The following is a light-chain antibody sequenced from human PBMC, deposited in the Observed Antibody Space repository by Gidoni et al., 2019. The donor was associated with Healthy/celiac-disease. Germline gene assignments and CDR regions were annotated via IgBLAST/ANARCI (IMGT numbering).Light chain of an antibody. CDR1: QSVSSSY. CDR2: GAS. V-gene: IGKV3-20*01. CDR3: QQYGSSPLT. J-gene: IGKJ4*01. Sequence: EIVLTQSPGTLSLSPGGRATLPCRARQSVSSSYLAWYQQKPGQAPRLLIYGASSRATGIPDRFSGSGSGTDFTLTISRLEPEDFAVYYCQQYGSSPLTFXGXTKVEIK.